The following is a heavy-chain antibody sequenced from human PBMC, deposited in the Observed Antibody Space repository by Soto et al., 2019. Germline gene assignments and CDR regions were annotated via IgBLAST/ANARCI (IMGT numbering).Heavy chain of an antibody. V-gene: IGHV3-30-3*01. D-gene: IGHD6-13*01. CDR2: ISYDGSDK. CDR1: GFTFSTYA. Sequence: QVQLVESGGGVVQPGGSLRLSCAASGFTFSTYAMHWVRQAPGKGLEWAAVISYDGSDKYYADSVKGRFTISRDNSKSTLYLQLNSLRPDDTGVYYCARGRDKSSSGWYINYWGQGTLVTVSS. CDR3: ARGRDKSSSGWYINY. J-gene: IGHJ4*02.